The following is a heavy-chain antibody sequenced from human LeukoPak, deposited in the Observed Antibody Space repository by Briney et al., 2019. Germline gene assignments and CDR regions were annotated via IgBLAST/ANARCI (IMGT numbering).Heavy chain of an antibody. CDR3: AREAYYDFWSGYEFDY. Sequence: SETLSLTCTVSGGSISSSSYYWGWIRQPPGKGLEWIGSIYYSGSTYYNPSLKSRVTISVDTSKNQFSLKLSSVTAADTAVYYCAREAYYDFWSGYEFDYWGQGTLVTVSS. CDR2: IYYSGST. J-gene: IGHJ4*02. D-gene: IGHD3-3*01. V-gene: IGHV4-39*07. CDR1: GGSISSSSYY.